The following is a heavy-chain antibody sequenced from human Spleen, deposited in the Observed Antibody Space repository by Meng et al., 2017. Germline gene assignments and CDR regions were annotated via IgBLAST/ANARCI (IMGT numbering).Heavy chain of an antibody. CDR3: VRRGGSGSFSP. J-gene: IGHJ5*02. CDR1: GGSFSDYS. D-gene: IGHD3-10*01. Sequence: QVRLEQWGEGLLKPSYILSLTCAVYGGSFSDYSWGWIRQSPGKGLEWIAEVDQSGSAKYNPALRSRITISVDTSKNQFSLKLKSVTAADTAVYYCVRRGGSGSFSPWGQGTLVTVSS. CDR2: VDQSGSA. V-gene: IGHV4-34*01.